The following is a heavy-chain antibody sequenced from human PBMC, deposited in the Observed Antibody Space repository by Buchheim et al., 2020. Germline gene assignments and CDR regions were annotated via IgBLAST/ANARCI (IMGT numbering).Heavy chain of an antibody. Sequence: QVQLVESGGGVVQPGRSLRLSCAASGFTFSSYGMHWVRQAPGKGLEWVAVIWYDGSNKYYADSVKGRFTISRDNSKNTLYLQMNSLRAEDTAVYYCAKDYRVGGPNWYFDLWGRGTL. CDR1: GFTFSSYG. V-gene: IGHV3-33*06. CDR3: AKDYRVGGPNWYFDL. J-gene: IGHJ2*01. D-gene: IGHD2-15*01. CDR2: IWYDGSNK.